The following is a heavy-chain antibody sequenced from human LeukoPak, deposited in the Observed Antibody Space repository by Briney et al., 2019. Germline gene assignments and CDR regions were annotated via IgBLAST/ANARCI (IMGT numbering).Heavy chain of an antibody. Sequence: SETLSLTCTVSGGSISSSSYYWGWIRQPPGKGLEWIGSIYYSGSTYYNPSLKSRVTISVDTSKNQFSLKLSSVTAADTVVYYCARHYFDNSAYYPPAYWGQGTLVTVSS. J-gene: IGHJ4*02. CDR2: IYYSGST. V-gene: IGHV4-39*01. CDR3: ARHYFDNSAYYPPAY. D-gene: IGHD3-22*01. CDR1: GGSISSSSYY.